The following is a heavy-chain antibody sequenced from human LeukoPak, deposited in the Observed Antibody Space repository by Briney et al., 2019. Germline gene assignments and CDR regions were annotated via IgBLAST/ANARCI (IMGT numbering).Heavy chain of an antibody. CDR1: GGSISSYY. J-gene: IGHJ1*01. CDR2: RYYSGST. V-gene: IGHV4-59*01. D-gene: IGHD3-16*01. CDR3: ARVRGDFETD. Sequence: SETLSLTCSVSGGSISSYYWTWIRQPPGKGLEWIGYRYYSGSTTYNPSLKSRVTISVDTSKSQFSLKLISVAAADTAIYYCARVRGDFETDWGQGTLVTVSS.